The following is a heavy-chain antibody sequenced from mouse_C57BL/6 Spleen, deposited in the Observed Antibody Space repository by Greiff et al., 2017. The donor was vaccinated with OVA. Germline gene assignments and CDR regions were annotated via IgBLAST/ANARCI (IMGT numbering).Heavy chain of an antibody. Sequence: EVNLVESGGGLVKPGGSLKLSCAASGFTFSSYTMSWVRQTPEKRLEWVATISGGGGNTYYPDSVKGRFTISRDNAKNTLYLQMSSLRSEDTALYYCASAYDYDDAMDYWGQGTSVTVSS. CDR2: ISGGGGNT. V-gene: IGHV5-9*01. J-gene: IGHJ4*01. CDR1: GFTFSSYT. D-gene: IGHD2-4*01. CDR3: ASAYDYDDAMDY.